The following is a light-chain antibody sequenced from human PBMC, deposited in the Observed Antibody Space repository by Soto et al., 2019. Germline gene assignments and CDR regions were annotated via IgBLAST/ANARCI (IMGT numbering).Light chain of an antibody. V-gene: IGKV3-11*01. CDR2: DIS. Sequence: EFVLTQSPATLSLSPGERAILSYMASQSVAGSLAWYQQKPGQAPRLLIYDISTRAAGVPARFSGSGSGTDFTLTISRVESEDFALYYCQQYGTSLWTFGQGTKVDIK. CDR1: QSVAGS. J-gene: IGKJ1*01. CDR3: QQYGTSLWT.